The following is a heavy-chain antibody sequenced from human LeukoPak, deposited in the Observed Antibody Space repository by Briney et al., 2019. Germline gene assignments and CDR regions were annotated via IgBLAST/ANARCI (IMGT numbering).Heavy chain of an antibody. D-gene: IGHD3-3*01. CDR3: ASTLRFLPYRRLDY. Sequence: KPSETLSLTCSVSGGSIISSNYYWGWIRQPPGKGLEWIGSIYQSGSGSSYYNPSLKSRVTIFGDTSKNQFFLRLSSVTAADTAVYYCASTLRFLPYRRLDYWGQGTLVTVPS. CDR2: IYQSGSGSS. V-gene: IGHV4-39*01. J-gene: IGHJ4*02. CDR1: GGSIISSNYY.